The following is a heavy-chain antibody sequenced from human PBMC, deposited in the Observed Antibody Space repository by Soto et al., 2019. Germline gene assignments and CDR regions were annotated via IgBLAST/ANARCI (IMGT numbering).Heavy chain of an antibody. CDR3: ATARKARRYCSGGSCRVNLGFDY. CDR1: GGSFSGYY. CDR2: INHSGST. Sequence: QVQLQQWGAGLLKPSETLSLTCAVYGGSFSGYYWSWIRQPPGKGLEWIGEINHSGSTNYNPSLKSRVTISVDTSKNQFSLKLSSVTAADTAVYYCATARKARRYCSGGSCRVNLGFDYWGQGTLVTVSS. J-gene: IGHJ4*02. D-gene: IGHD2-15*01. V-gene: IGHV4-34*01.